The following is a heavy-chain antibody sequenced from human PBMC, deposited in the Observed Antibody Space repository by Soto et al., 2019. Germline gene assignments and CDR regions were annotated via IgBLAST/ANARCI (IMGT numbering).Heavy chain of an antibody. D-gene: IGHD3-10*01. CDR3: ATDGHGVQTPSYFNY. Sequence: ASVKVSCKVSGYTLTELSMHWVRQAPGKGLEWMGGFDPEDGETIYAQKFQGRVTMTEDTSTDTAYMELSSLRSEDTAVYYCATDGHGVQTPSYFNYWGQGTLGTVTS. CDR2: FDPEDGET. CDR1: GYTLTELS. J-gene: IGHJ4*02. V-gene: IGHV1-24*01.